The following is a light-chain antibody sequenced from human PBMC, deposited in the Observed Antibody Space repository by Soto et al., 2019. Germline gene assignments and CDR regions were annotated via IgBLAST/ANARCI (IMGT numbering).Light chain of an antibody. CDR1: QSVGTY. J-gene: IGKJ1*01. V-gene: IGKV3-11*01. Sequence: IVLAQSPATLSLSPGERATLSCRASQSVGTYLAWYQQKPGQAPRLLIYDASKRATGTPARFSGSGYGTDSTLTISILEPEDFAVYFCQQRSNWWTFDQGTKVEIK. CDR3: QQRSNWWT. CDR2: DAS.